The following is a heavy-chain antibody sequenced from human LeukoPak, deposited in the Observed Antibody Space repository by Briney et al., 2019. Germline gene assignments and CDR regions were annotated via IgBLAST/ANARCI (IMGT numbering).Heavy chain of an antibody. D-gene: IGHD3-9*01. CDR2: IIPILGIA. CDR1: GGTFSSYT. J-gene: IGHJ4*02. Sequence: ASVKVSCKASGGTFSSYTISWVRQAPGQGLEWMGRIIPILGIANYAQKFQGRVTITTDESTSTAYMELSSLRSEDTAVYYCAILTGYSDDYWGQGTLVTVSS. V-gene: IGHV1-69*02. CDR3: AILTGYSDDY.